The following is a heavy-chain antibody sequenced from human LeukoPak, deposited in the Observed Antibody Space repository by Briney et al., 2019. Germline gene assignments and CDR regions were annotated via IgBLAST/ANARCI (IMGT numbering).Heavy chain of an antibody. D-gene: IGHD6-6*01. CDR1: GGSISSSSYY. CDR2: IYYSGST. J-gene: IGHJ5*02. V-gene: IGHV4-39*01. Sequence: PSETLSLTCAVSGGSISSSSYYWGWIRQPPGKGLEWLGSIYYSGSTYYNPSLKSRVTISVDTSKNQFSLKLSSVTAADTAVYYCARHRVLLSSFDPWGQGTLVTVSS. CDR3: ARHRVLLSSFDP.